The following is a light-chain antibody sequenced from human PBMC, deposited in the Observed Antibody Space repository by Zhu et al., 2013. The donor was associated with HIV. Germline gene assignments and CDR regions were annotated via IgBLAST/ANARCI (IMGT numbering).Light chain of an antibody. Sequence: EIVLTQSPGTLSLSPGERATLSCRASQPITSNYLAWYQLKPGQAPRLLIYAASKRATAIPDRFSGGGSGTDFTLTVSRLEPEDFAVYYCQQYGSSPLTFGGGTTVESK. CDR3: QQYGSSPLT. CDR1: QPITSNY. CDR2: AAS. J-gene: IGKJ4*01. V-gene: IGKV3-20*01.